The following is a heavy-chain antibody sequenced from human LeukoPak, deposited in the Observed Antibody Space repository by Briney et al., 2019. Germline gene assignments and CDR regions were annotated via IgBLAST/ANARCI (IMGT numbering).Heavy chain of an antibody. V-gene: IGHV4-4*07. CDR3: ARDFYASGFYFWFDP. J-gene: IGHJ5*02. CDR2: ISPSGTT. CDR1: GGYTGSHY. D-gene: IGHD2/OR15-2a*01. Sequence: SETLSLTCTVSGGYTGSHYWSWIRRPAGKGLEWIGRISPSGTTHYNPSLGSRVTMSVDTSNNYFSLRLSSVTAADTAVYYCARDFYASGFYFWFDPWGQGILVTVSS.